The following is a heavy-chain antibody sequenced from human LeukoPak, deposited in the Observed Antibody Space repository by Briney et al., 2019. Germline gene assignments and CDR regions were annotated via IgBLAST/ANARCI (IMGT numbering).Heavy chain of an antibody. Sequence: GGSLRLSCAASGFTFSSYAMSWVRQAPGKGLEWVSAISGSGGSTYYADSVKGRFTISRDNSKNTLYLQMNSLRAEDTAVYYCAEGTAYCGGDCYDYWGQGTLVTVSS. CDR3: AEGTAYCGGDCYDY. CDR2: ISGSGGST. J-gene: IGHJ4*02. V-gene: IGHV3-23*01. D-gene: IGHD2-21*02. CDR1: GFTFSSYA.